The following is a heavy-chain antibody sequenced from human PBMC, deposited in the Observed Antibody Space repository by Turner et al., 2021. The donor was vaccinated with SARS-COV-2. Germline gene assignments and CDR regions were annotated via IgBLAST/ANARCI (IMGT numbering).Heavy chain of an antibody. CDR1: GFPFSSYG. CDR2: IWYDGSKR. Sequence: QVQLVESGGGVVQPGRSLRLSCAASGFPFSSYGMHWVRQAAGKGLEWVAFIWYDGSKRYYADSVKGRFNISRDNSKNTLSLQMNSLRAEDTAVYYCARPIPSYSSGWYGCYFDYWGQGTLVTVSS. CDR3: ARPIPSYSSGWYGCYFDY. D-gene: IGHD6-19*01. V-gene: IGHV3-33*01. J-gene: IGHJ4*02.